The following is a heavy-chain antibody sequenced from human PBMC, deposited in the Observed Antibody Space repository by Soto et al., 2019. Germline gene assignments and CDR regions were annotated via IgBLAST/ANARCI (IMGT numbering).Heavy chain of an antibody. CDR2: IGSSSDTI. D-gene: IGHD3-16*01. Sequence: EVHLVESGGGLVQPGGSLRLSCAASGFTFSGHVMNWVRQVPGKALEWVSYIGSSSDTIYYADSVKGRFTISRDNAKNSLYLQMNRLRAEDTAVYYCARESSGGWGISDYWGQGTPVTVSP. CDR1: GFTFSGHV. CDR3: ARESSGGWGISDY. V-gene: IGHV3-48*01. J-gene: IGHJ4*02.